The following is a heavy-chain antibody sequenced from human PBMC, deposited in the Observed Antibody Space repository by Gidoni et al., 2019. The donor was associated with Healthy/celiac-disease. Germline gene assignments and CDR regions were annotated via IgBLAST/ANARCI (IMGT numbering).Heavy chain of an antibody. D-gene: IGHD2-15*01. CDR2: ISAYNGNT. CDR1: GYHFTSYG. V-gene: IGHV1-18*01. CDR3: ARDIAPYCSGGSCYGDY. J-gene: IGHJ4*02. Sequence: QVQLVQSGAEVKKPGASVKVSCKASGYHFTSYGISWVRQAPGQGLEWMGWISAYNGNTNYAQKLQGRVTMTTDTSTSTAYMELRSLRSDDTAVYYCARDIAPYCSGGSCYGDYWGQGTLVTVSS.